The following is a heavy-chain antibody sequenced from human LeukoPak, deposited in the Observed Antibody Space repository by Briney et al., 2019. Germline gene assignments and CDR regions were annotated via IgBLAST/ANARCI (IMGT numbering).Heavy chain of an antibody. CDR3: AKDSQGYSSGWHRYYFDY. J-gene: IGHJ4*02. Sequence: PGGSLRLSCAASGFTFSSYAMSWVRQAPGKGLEWVSAISGSGGSTYYADSVKGRFTISRDNSKNTLYLQMNSLRAEDTAVYYCAKDSQGYSSGWHRYYFDYWGQGTLVTVSS. CDR2: ISGSGGST. CDR1: GFTFSSYA. D-gene: IGHD6-19*01. V-gene: IGHV3-23*01.